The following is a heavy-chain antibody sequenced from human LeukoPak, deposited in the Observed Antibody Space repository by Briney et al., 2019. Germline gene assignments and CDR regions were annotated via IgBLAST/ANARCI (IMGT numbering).Heavy chain of an antibody. Sequence: SVKVSCKASGGTFSSYAISWVRQAPGQGLEWMGGIIPIFGTANYAQKFQGRVTITADESTSTAYMELSSLRSEDTAVYYCARETHIVVVPAATGPSDYYYYMDVWGKGTTVTVSS. D-gene: IGHD2-2*01. J-gene: IGHJ6*03. V-gene: IGHV1-69*13. CDR3: ARETHIVVVPAATGPSDYYYYMDV. CDR1: GGTFSSYA. CDR2: IIPIFGTA.